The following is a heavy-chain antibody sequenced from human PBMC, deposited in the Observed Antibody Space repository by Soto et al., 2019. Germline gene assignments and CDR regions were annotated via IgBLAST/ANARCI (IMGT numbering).Heavy chain of an antibody. Sequence: SETLSLTCTVSGGSVSSGSYYWSWIRQPPGKGLEWIGYIYYSGSTNYNPSLKSRVTISVDTSKNQFSLKLSSVTAADTAVYYSARGRQYDYCASFQPYDNWGQGTLVTVSS. J-gene: IGHJ4*02. CDR2: IYYSGST. CDR1: GGSVSSGSYY. D-gene: IGHD5-12*01. V-gene: IGHV4-61*01. CDR3: ARGRQYDYCASFQPYDN.